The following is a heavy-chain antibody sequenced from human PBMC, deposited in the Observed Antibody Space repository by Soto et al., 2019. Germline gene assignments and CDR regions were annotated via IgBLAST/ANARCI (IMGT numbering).Heavy chain of an antibody. D-gene: IGHD5-12*01. J-gene: IGHJ4*02. CDR1: GFTFSTDA. V-gene: IGHV3-23*01. CDR3: AKSPRRGYEPPWDY. Sequence: GGSLRLSCAASGFTFSTDAMNWVRQAPGKGLEWVSGISGSGYNTYYADSVKGRFTISRDNSKNTLYLQMNSLRAEDTAVYYCAKSPRRGYEPPWDYWGQGTLVTVSS. CDR2: ISGSGYNT.